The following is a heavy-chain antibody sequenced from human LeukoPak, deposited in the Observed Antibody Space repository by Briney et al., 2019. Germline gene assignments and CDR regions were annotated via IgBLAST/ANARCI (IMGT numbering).Heavy chain of an antibody. Sequence: GGSLRLSCAASGFTFSDYGMYWVRQAPGKGLEWVAVIWYDGSKKYHADSVKGRFTISRDNSKNTLYLQMNSLRAEDSAVYYCAKGSSYYYLDYWGQGTLVTVSS. D-gene: IGHD3-22*01. CDR2: IWYDGSKK. V-gene: IGHV3-33*06. CDR3: AKGSSYYYLDY. CDR1: GFTFSDYG. J-gene: IGHJ4*02.